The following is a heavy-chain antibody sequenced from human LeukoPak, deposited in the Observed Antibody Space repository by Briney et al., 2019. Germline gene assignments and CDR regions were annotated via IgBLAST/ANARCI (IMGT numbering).Heavy chain of an antibody. CDR1: GYTFTSYY. CDR3: AREPTAVGAFDI. D-gene: IGHD2-21*02. V-gene: IGHV1-46*01. J-gene: IGHJ3*02. Sequence: ASVKVPCKASGYTFTSYYMHWVRQAPGQGLEWMGIINPSGGSTSYAQKFQGRVTMTRDTSTSTVYMELSSLRSEDTAVYYCAREPTAVGAFDIWGQGTMVTVSS. CDR2: INPSGGST.